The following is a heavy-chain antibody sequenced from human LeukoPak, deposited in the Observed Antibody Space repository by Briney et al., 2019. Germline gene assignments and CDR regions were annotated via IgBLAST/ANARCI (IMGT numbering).Heavy chain of an antibody. Sequence: SETLSLTCTVSGGSISNYYWSWIRQPPGKGLEWIGYIYYSGSTNYNLSLKSRVTISVDTSKNQFSLKMSSVTAADTAVYYCARARDGHINNWFDPWGQGTLVTVSS. V-gene: IGHV4-59*01. J-gene: IGHJ5*02. D-gene: IGHD5-24*01. CDR3: ARARDGHINNWFDP. CDR2: IYYSGST. CDR1: GGSISNYY.